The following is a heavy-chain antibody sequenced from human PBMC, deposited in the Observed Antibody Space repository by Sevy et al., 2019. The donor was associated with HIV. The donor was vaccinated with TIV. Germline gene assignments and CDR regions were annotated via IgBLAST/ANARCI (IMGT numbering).Heavy chain of an antibody. D-gene: IGHD2-2*01. CDR1: GFTFSNYG. V-gene: IGHV3-30*02. Sequence: GGSLRLSCAASGFTFSNYGMHWVRQAPGKGLEWVAFIRFDATIKYYRDSVKGRLTISRDNSKSTMYLQMNSLRAEDTAVYFGAKVLRIVEIPAAIDYYYGMDVWGQGTTVTVSS. CDR2: IRFDATIK. CDR3: AKVLRIVEIPAAIDYYYGMDV. J-gene: IGHJ6*02.